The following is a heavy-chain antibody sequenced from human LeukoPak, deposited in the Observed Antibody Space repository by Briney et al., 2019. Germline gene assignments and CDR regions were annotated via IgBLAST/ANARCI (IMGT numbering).Heavy chain of an antibody. J-gene: IGHJ4*02. Sequence: SETLSLICAVYGGSFSGYYWSWIRQPPGKGLGWIGGNNHSGSTNFNPFLKSPITILVDTSQKQFSPELSSVAGPDTALFFLWRAGYDILTGYNPPYYFDYWGQGTLVTVSP. CDR3: WRAGYDILTGYNPPYYFDY. V-gene: IGHV4-34*01. CDR1: GGSFSGYY. CDR2: NNHSGST. D-gene: IGHD3-9*01.